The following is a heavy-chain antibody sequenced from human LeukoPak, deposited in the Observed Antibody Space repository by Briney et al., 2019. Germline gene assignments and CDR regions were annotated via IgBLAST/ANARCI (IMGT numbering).Heavy chain of an antibody. V-gene: IGHV4-30-2*01. CDR2: IYHSGST. CDR3: ARLYGSRTTVTTDYAFDI. Sequence: PSETLSLTCAVSGGSISSGGYSWSWIRQPPGKGLEWIGYIYHSGSTYYNPSLKSRVTISVDTSKNQFSLKLSSVTAADTAVYYCARLYGSRTTVTTDYAFDIWGQGTMVTVSS. J-gene: IGHJ3*02. CDR1: GGSISSGGYS. D-gene: IGHD4-17*01.